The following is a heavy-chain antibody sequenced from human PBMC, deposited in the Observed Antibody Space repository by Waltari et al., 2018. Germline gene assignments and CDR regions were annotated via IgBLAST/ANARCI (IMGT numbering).Heavy chain of an antibody. CDR2: IYHSGST. Sequence: QLQLQESGSGLVKPSQTLSLTCAVSGGSISSGGYSWSWIRQPPGKGLEWIGYIYHSGSTYYNPSLKSRVTISVDRSKNQFSLKRSSVTAADTAVYYCASYYDSSGYLGAYFDYWGQGTLVTVSS. D-gene: IGHD3-22*01. V-gene: IGHV4-30-2*01. CDR1: GGSISSGGYS. CDR3: ASYYDSSGYLGAYFDY. J-gene: IGHJ4*02.